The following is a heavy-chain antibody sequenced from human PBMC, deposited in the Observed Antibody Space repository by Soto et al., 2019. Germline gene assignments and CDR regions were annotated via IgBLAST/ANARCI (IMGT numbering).Heavy chain of an antibody. D-gene: IGHD2-2*01. J-gene: IGHJ4*02. V-gene: IGHV3-48*02. CDR1: GFTFSSYS. CDR3: ARARVGVPAAMKSLLSFDY. Sequence: EVQLVESGGGLVQPGGSLRLSCAASGFTFSSYSMNWVRQAPGKGLEWVSYISSSSSTIYYADSVKGRFTISRDNAKNSLYLQMNSLRDEDTAVYYCARARVGVPAAMKSLLSFDYWGQGTLVTVSS. CDR2: ISSSSSTI.